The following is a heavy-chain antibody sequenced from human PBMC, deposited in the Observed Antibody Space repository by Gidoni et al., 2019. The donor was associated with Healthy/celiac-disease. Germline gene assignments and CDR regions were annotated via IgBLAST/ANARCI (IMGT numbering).Heavy chain of an antibody. J-gene: IGHJ5*02. D-gene: IGHD1-1*01. CDR3: ASPEGGTGKGTWFDP. V-gene: IGHV1-69*09. Sequence: QVQLVQSGAEVKKPGSSVKVSCKASGGTFSSYAISWVRQAPGQGLEWMGRIIPILGIANYAQKFQGRVTITADKSTSTAYMELSSLRSEDTAVYYCASPEGGTGKGTWFDPWGQGTLVTVSS. CDR1: GGTFSSYA. CDR2: IIPILGIA.